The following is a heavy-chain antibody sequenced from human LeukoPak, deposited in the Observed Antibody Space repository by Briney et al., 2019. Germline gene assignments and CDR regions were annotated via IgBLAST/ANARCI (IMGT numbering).Heavy chain of an antibody. V-gene: IGHV4-59*08. Sequence: SETLSLTCTVSGGSISSYYWSWIRQPPGKGLEWVGSVSYSGSTNYNPSLDSRVTISLDTSKNQFSLKLSSVTAADTAVYYCARRRDGYNEDFFDYWGQGTLVTVSS. CDR2: VSYSGST. D-gene: IGHD5-24*01. CDR1: GGSISSYY. CDR3: ARRRDGYNEDFFDY. J-gene: IGHJ4*02.